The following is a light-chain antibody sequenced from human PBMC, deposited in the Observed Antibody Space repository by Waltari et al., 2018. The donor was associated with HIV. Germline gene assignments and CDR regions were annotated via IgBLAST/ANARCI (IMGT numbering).Light chain of an antibody. Sequence: QSALTQPRSVSGPPGQSVTISCTGTNSDVGAYNYVGWYQQYPGKAPKLLIYDVYKRPSGVPDRFSGSKSGNTASLTISGLQAEDEADYHCCSFTQSHTAVFGGGTKLTVL. CDR2: DVY. CDR3: CSFTQSHTAV. CDR1: NSDVGAYNY. J-gene: IGLJ2*01. V-gene: IGLV2-11*01.